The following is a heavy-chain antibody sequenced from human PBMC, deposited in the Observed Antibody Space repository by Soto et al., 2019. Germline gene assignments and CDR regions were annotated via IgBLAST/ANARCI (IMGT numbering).Heavy chain of an antibody. Sequence: EVQLVESGGGLVQPGGSLRLSCAASGFSFSNYEMNWVRQAPGKGLKWVSYISSGGSTKKYADSVKGRFAISRDNAKNSLYLQMNSLRAEDTAVYYCARVPPNFYYNGMDVWGQGTTVTVSS. CDR2: ISSGGSTK. CDR3: ARVPPNFYYNGMDV. CDR1: GFSFSNYE. V-gene: IGHV3-48*03. J-gene: IGHJ6*02.